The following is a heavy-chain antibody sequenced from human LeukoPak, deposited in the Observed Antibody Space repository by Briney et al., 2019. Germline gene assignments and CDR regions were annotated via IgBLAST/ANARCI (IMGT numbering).Heavy chain of an antibody. J-gene: IGHJ6*02. V-gene: IGHV4-34*01. D-gene: IGHD3-9*01. CDR3: ARGPVRDEDGLTGNSYYFGLDA. CDR1: GGSFTTYY. CDR2: IHHRAGT. Sequence: SETLSLTCAVYGGSFTTYYWSWIRQVPGKGLEWIGEIHHRAGTNYNPSPTSRVTISADTSKNQFSLTLSSVTAADSAVFYCARGPVRDEDGLTGNSYYFGLDACGHGTTVTVSS.